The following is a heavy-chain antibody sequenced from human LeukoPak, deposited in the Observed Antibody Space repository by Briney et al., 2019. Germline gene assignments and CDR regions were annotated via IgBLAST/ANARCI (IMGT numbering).Heavy chain of an antibody. J-gene: IGHJ4*02. D-gene: IGHD1-26*01. CDR3: ARHLGGSYSDPTFDY. Sequence: GGSLRLSCEGSAFIFSGHWMNWVRQTPGKGLEWVASIKEDGSERQYVDSVKGRFSISRDNTKGSLFLQLNSLRAEDTAVYYCARHLGGSYSDPTFDYWGQGTLVTVSS. V-gene: IGHV3-7*03. CDR2: IKEDGSER. CDR1: AFIFSGHW.